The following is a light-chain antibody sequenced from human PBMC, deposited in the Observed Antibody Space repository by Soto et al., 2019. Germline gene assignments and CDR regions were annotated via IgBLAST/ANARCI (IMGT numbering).Light chain of an antibody. CDR2: ATS. Sequence: DIQMTQSPSSLSASVGDRVTITCRASQNITKFLNWYQHKPGKASKLLIFATSTLHTGVPSRFSGSGSGTDFSLTISGLQRDDFATYYCQQSFHTRTFGPGTKV. CDR1: QNITKF. CDR3: QQSFHTRT. J-gene: IGKJ1*01. V-gene: IGKV1-39*01.